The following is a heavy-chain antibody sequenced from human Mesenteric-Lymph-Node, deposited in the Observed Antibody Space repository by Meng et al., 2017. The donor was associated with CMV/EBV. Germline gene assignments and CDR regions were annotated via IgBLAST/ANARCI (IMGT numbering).Heavy chain of an antibody. CDR2: INPKTGGR. Sequence: QVQLGQSGAEVKKPGASVRVSCKASAYTFIDYYINWVRQAPGQGLEWMGRINPKTGGRSYAQNFQGRVTMTRDTSINTAYMEVNRLNSDDTAMYYCARDRDTDWYSPFDYWGPGTLVTVSS. D-gene: IGHD3-9*01. J-gene: IGHJ4*02. V-gene: IGHV1-2*06. CDR1: AYTFIDYY. CDR3: ARDRDTDWYSPFDY.